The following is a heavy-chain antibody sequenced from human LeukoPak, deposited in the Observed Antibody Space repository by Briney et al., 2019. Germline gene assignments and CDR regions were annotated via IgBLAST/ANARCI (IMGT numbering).Heavy chain of an antibody. D-gene: IGHD1-14*01. Sequence: PGGSLRLSCAASGFTFSSYWMSWVRQAPGKGLEWVANIKQDGSGKYCVDSVKGRFTISRDNAKNSLYLQVNSLRAEDTAVYYCARNQRRLDYWGQGTLVTVSS. CDR2: IKQDGSGK. V-gene: IGHV3-7*01. CDR3: ARNQRRLDY. CDR1: GFTFSSYW. J-gene: IGHJ4*02.